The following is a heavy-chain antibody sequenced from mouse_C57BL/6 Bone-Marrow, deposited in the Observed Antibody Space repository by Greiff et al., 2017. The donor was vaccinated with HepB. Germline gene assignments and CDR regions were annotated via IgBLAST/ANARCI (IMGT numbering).Heavy chain of an antibody. Sequence: QVQLQQPGTELVKPGASVKLSCKASGYTFTSYWMHWVKQRPGQGLEWIGEIDPSDSYTNYNQKFKGKSTLTVDKSSSTAYMQLSSLTSEDSAVYYCARGGLRRWFAYWGQGTLVTVSA. D-gene: IGHD2-4*01. V-gene: IGHV1-69*01. J-gene: IGHJ3*01. CDR2: IDPSDSYT. CDR1: GYTFTSYW. CDR3: ARGGLRRWFAY.